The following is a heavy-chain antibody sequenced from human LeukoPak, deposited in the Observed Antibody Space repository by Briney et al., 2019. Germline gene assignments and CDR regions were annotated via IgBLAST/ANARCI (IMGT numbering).Heavy chain of an antibody. CDR3: ARFAVAKQGGFDI. V-gene: IGHV3-53*01. Sequence: GGSLRLSCAASGFTVSSNYMSRVRQAPGKGLEWVSVIYSGGSTYYADSVKGRFTISRDNSKNTLYLQMNSLRAEDTAVYYCARFAVAKQGGFDIWGQGTMVTVSS. CDR2: IYSGGST. D-gene: IGHD3-16*01. CDR1: GFTVSSNY. J-gene: IGHJ3*02.